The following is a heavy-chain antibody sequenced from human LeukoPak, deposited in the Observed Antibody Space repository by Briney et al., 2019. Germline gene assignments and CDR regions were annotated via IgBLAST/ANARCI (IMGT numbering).Heavy chain of an antibody. CDR2: ISYDGSNK. J-gene: IGHJ4*02. Sequence: GGSLRLSCAASGFTFSSYGMHWVRQAPGKGLEWMAVISYDGSNKYYADSVKGRFTISRDNSKNTLYLQMNSLRAEDTAVYYCARTTFFYFDYWGQGTLVAVSS. V-gene: IGHV3-30*03. CDR1: GFTFSSYG. CDR3: ARTTFFYFDY. D-gene: IGHD1-1*01.